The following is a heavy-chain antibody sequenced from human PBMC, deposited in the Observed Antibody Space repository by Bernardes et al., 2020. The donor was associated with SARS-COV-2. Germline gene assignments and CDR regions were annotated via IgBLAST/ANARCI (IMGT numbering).Heavy chain of an antibody. D-gene: IGHD3-3*01. J-gene: IGHJ6*02. CDR3: ATTVTIWGYYGVDL. CDR1: GASLRGYY. CDR2: IYYSGNT. V-gene: IGHV4-59*08. Sequence: ETLSLTCTVSGASLRGYYWSWIRQPPGKGLEWIGYIYYSGNTNYNPSLKSRVTISLDTSKNQFSLKLSSVTAADTAVYYCATTVTIWGYYGVDLWGQGTTVTVSS.